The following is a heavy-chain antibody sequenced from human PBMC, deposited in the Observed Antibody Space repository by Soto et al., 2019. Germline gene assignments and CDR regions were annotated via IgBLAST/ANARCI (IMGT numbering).Heavy chain of an antibody. CDR3: ARTDIGTTNCFDP. J-gene: IGHJ5*02. CDR2: INHRGSA. Sequence: QVHLQQWGAGLLKPSETLSLTCAVYGESFIGYYWTWIRQPPGKGLEWIGEINHRGSANYNPSLKSRVTISVDTSNHQFSLKLSSATAADTPVYYCARTDIGTTNCFDPWGQGTLVTVSS. CDR1: GESFIGYY. V-gene: IGHV4-34*02. D-gene: IGHD5-12*01.